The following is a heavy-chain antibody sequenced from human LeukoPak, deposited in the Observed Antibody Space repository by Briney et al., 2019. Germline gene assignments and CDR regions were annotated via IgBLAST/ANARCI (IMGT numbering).Heavy chain of an antibody. V-gene: IGHV1-69*13. CDR2: IIPIFGTA. J-gene: IGHJ4*02. Sequence: ASVKVSCKASGGTFSSYAISWVRQAPGQGLEWMGGIIPIFGTANYAQKFQGRVTITADESTSTAYMELSSLRSEDTAVYYCARDSHRQYYYDSSGYFFDYWGQGTLVTVSS. D-gene: IGHD3-22*01. CDR1: GGTFSSYA. CDR3: ARDSHRQYYYDSSGYFFDY.